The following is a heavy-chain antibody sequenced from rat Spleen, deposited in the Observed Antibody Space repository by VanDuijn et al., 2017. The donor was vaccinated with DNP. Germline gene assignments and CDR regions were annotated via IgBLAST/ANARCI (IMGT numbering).Heavy chain of an antibody. CDR1: DYSITSDY. CDR2: ISYSGST. CDR3: VRCPRNHPGIIPCDY. V-gene: IGHV3-1*01. J-gene: IGHJ2*01. D-gene: IGHD1-4*01. Sequence: EVQLQESGPGLVKPSQSLSLTCSVTDYSITSDYWAWIRKFPGNEMEWMAYISYSGSTGYNPSLKSRISITRDSSKNQFFLQLNSVTTEDTATCYCVRCPRNHPGIIPCDYWGQGVMVTVSS.